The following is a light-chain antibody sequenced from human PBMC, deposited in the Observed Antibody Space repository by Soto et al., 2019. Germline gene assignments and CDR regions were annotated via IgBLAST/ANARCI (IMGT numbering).Light chain of an antibody. CDR1: SSNIGADYD. CDR3: QSYDSSLSGYYV. J-gene: IGLJ1*01. Sequence: QSVLTQPPSVSGAPGQRVTISCTGSSSNIGADYDVHWYQQLPGTAPKLLIYGNSNRPSGVPDRSSGSKSGTSASLAITGLQAEDEADYYCQSYDSSLSGYYVFGTGTKVTVL. V-gene: IGLV1-40*01. CDR2: GNS.